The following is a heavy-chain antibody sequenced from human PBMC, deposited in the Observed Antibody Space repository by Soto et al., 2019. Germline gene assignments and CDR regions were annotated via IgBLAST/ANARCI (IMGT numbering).Heavy chain of an antibody. CDR3: ARSVEGHFDY. D-gene: IGHD6-19*01. CDR1: GFRFNIYS. CDR2: MTSDTKTI. V-gene: IGHV3-48*02. Sequence: EVQLVESGGGLVQPGGSLRLSCAASGFRFNIYSMNWIRQAPGKGLEWSAYMTSDTKTIKYGDSVKGRFTISRDNDNNVVYLQMNSLRDEDTAVYYCARSVEGHFDYWGQGTVVTFSA. J-gene: IGHJ4*02.